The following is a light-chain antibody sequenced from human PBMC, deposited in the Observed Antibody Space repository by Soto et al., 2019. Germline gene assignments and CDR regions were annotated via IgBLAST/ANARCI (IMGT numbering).Light chain of an antibody. CDR2: SSY. J-gene: IGLJ7*01. CDR1: SSNIGSNT. V-gene: IGLV1-44*01. CDR3: AAWDDSLKAI. Sequence: QSVLTQPPSVSGTPGQRVTISCSGSSSNIGSNTVNWYQQFPGTAPRLHIYSSYQRPSGVPDRFSGSQSGTSASLAISGLQSDDEADYYCAAWDDSLKAIFGGGTQLTVL.